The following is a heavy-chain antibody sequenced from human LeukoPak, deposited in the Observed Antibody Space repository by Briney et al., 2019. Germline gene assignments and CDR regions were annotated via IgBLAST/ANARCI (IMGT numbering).Heavy chain of an antibody. D-gene: IGHD6-13*01. V-gene: IGHV1-18*01. Sequence: ASVKVSCKASGYIFTSYGISWVRQAPGQGLEWMGWISAYNGYTNYAQKLQGRVSMTTDTPTSTAYMELTSLRSDDTAVYYCARDTVERAASFDYWGQGTLVTVSS. J-gene: IGHJ4*02. CDR3: ARDTVERAASFDY. CDR1: GYIFTSYG. CDR2: ISAYNGYT.